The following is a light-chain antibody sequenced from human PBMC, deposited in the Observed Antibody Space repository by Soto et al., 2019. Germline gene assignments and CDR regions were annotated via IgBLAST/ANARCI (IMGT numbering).Light chain of an antibody. CDR2: EAL. V-gene: IGKV3-11*01. CDR3: QQRSNWPLT. CDR1: QTVRNNY. J-gene: IGKJ3*01. Sequence: IVVTQSPGALSLSPGERATLSCRASQTVRNNYLAWYQQKPGQAPRLLIYEALNRATGIPARFSGSGSGTDFTLTTSSLEPEDFAVYYCQQRSNWPLTFGPGTKVDIK.